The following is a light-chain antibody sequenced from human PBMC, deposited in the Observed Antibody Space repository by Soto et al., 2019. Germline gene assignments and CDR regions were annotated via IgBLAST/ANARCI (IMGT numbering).Light chain of an antibody. CDR2: DVS. J-gene: IGLJ1*01. Sequence: QSALTQPASVSGSPGQSITISCTGTSSDVGGYKYVSWYQQHPGKAPKLMIYDVSNRLSGVSNRFSGSKSGNTASLNISGIQAEDEADYYCSSYRSSSTLYVFGTGTKLTVL. CDR3: SSYRSSSTLYV. V-gene: IGLV2-14*01. CDR1: SSDVGGYKY.